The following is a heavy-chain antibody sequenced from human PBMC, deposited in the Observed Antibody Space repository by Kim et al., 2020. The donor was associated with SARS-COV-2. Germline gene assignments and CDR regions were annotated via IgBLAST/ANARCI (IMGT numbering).Heavy chain of an antibody. Sequence: SETLSLTCTVSGGSISSYYWSWIRQPPGKGLEWIGYIYYSGSTNYNPSLKSRVTISVDTSKNQSSLKLNSVTAADTAVYYCARQSSYGGHLGYWGQGTLVTVSS. V-gene: IGHV4-59*08. CDR1: GGSISSYY. J-gene: IGHJ4*02. CDR2: IYYSGST. CDR3: ARQSSYGGHLGY. D-gene: IGHD5-18*01.